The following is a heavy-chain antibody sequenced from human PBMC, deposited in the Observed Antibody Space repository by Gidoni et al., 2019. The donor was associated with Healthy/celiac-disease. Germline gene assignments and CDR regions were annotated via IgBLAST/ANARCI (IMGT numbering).Heavy chain of an antibody. D-gene: IGHD2-2*01. CDR2: IYYSGST. J-gene: IGHJ5*02. Sequence: QVQLQESGPGLVKPSETLSLTCTVSGGSISSYYWSWIRQPPGKGLEWIGYIYYSGSTNYNPSLKSRVTISVDTSKNQFSLKLSSVTAADTAVYYCARHRRYCSSTSCYAFDPWGQGTLVTVSS. V-gene: IGHV4-59*08. CDR1: GGSISSYY. CDR3: ARHRRYCSSTSCYAFDP.